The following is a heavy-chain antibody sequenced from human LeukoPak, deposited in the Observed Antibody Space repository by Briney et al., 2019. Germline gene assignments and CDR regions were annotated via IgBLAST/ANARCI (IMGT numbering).Heavy chain of an antibody. V-gene: IGHV1-8*03. CDR1: GYTFTSYD. CDR2: MNPNSGNT. Sequence: GASVKVSCKASGYTFTSYDINWVRQATGQGLEWMGWMNPNSGNTGYAQKFQGRVTITRNTSISTAYMELSSLRSEDTAVYYCARVGVNYDSSGYYWRRAYYYMDVWGKGTTVTVSS. CDR3: ARVGVNYDSSGYYWRRAYYYMDV. D-gene: IGHD3-22*01. J-gene: IGHJ6*03.